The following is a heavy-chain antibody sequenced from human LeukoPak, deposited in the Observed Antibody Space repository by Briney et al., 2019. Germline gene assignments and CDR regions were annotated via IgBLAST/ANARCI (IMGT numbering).Heavy chain of an antibody. CDR1: GFTFRRYW. Sequence: GGSLRLSCEVSGFTFRRYWMHWVRQVPGKGLLWVARTNTAGTITTYADSVQGRFTISRDNSKNTLYLQMNSLRAEDTAVYYCARSMYAGVTAFDKWGQGTTVTVSS. CDR3: ARSMYAGVTAFDK. J-gene: IGHJ3*02. CDR2: TNTAGTIT. D-gene: IGHD2-8*01. V-gene: IGHV3-74*01.